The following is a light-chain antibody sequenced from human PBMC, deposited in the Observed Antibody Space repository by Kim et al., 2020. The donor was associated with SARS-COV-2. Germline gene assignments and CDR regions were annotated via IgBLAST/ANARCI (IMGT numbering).Light chain of an antibody. CDR1: NIESKS. V-gene: IGLV3-21*04. CDR3: QVWDDTNDHVI. J-gene: IGLJ2*01. CDR2: YDK. Sequence: SYELTQPPSVSVAPGETATITCGGHNIESKSVHWYQQRPGQAPTLVIYYDKDRPSGIPERFSGSNSGNTATLTINRVEAGDEADYYCQVWDDTNDHVIFGEGTQLTVL.